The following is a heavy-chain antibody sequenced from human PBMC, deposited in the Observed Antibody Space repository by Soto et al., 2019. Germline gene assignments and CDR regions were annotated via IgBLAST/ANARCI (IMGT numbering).Heavy chain of an antibody. V-gene: IGHV1-18*01. D-gene: IGHD3-16*01. CDR2: ISPYTGNT. CDR3: VMVDNYVTPTPQDV. CDR1: GYSFVNYG. Sequence: QVQLVQSGDEVKKPGASVKVSCKASGYSFVNYGIAWVRQAPGHGLEWMGWISPYTGNTHSATKVQGRLTMTTDTSTSTAYMDLGSLTSDDTAVYYCVMVDNYVTPTPQDVWGQGTTVTVSS. J-gene: IGHJ6*02.